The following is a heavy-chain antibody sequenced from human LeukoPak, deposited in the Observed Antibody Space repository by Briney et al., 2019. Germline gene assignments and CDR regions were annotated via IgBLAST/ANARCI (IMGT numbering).Heavy chain of an antibody. J-gene: IGHJ6*03. CDR2: IYSSGST. CDR3: ARVGYSYYYYYMDV. D-gene: IGHD5-24*01. V-gene: IGHV4-4*07. Sequence: SETLSLTCTVAGGSISSYYWSWIRQPAGKGLEWIGRIYSSGSTNYNPSLKSRVTMSVDTPKNQFSLNLSSVTAADTAVYYCARVGYSYYYYYMDVWGKGTTVTVSS. CDR1: GGSISSYY.